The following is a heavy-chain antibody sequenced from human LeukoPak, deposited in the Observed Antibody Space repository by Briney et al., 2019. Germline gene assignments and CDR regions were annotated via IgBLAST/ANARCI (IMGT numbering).Heavy chain of an antibody. CDR3: AKERSPMGR. D-gene: IGHD1-26*01. Sequence: GGSLRLSCAASGFTFSCYAMSLVRQAPGKRLEWGSAISGSGGSTYYADSVKGRFTISRDNSKNTLYLQMNSLRAEGTAVYYCAKERSPMGRWGQGTLVTVSS. CDR1: GFTFSCYA. J-gene: IGHJ4*02. V-gene: IGHV3-23*01. CDR2: ISGSGGST.